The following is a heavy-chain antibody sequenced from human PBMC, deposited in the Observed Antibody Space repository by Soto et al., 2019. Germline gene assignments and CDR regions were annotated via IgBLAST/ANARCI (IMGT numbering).Heavy chain of an antibody. CDR3: AREVDVWSGYYTDWFDP. CDR1: GASVIRGSYY. CDR2: IQYGGST. D-gene: IGHD3-3*01. V-gene: IGHV4-61*03. Sequence: ETLSLTCTVSGASVIRGSYYWSWIRQRPGKGLEWIGYIQYGGSTNYNPSLKSRVTISVDTSKNHFSLKLSSVTAADTAVYYCAREVDVWSGYYTDWFDPWGQGTLVTVSS. J-gene: IGHJ5*02.